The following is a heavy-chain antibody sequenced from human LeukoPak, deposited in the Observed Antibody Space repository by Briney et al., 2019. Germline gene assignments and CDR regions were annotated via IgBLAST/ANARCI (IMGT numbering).Heavy chain of an antibody. CDR1: GGSISSSSYY. CDR2: IYYSGST. CDR3: ARHGRRSGYNWDRYYFDY. V-gene: IGHV4-39*01. D-gene: IGHD5-24*01. Sequence: SETLSLTCTVSGGSISSSSYYWGRIRQPPGKGLEWIGSIYYSGSTYYNPSLKSRVTISVDTSKNQFSLKLSSVTAADTAVYYCARHGRRSGYNWDRYYFDYWGQGTLVTVSS. J-gene: IGHJ4*02.